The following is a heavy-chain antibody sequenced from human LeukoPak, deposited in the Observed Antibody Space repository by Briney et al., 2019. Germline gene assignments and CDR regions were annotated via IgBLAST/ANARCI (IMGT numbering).Heavy chain of an antibody. D-gene: IGHD6-6*01. Sequence: GGSLRLSCAASGFTFNSYGMHWVRQAPGKGLEWVAFIRYDGSNKYYADSVKGRFTISRDYSKNTLYLQMNSLRAEDTAVYYCARAFSSSASFDYWGQGTLVTVSS. CDR3: ARAFSSSASFDY. V-gene: IGHV3-30*02. CDR2: IRYDGSNK. CDR1: GFTFNSYG. J-gene: IGHJ4*02.